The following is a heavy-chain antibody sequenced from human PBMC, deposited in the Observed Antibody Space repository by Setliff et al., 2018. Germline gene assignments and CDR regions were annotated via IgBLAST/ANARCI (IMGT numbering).Heavy chain of an antibody. CDR3: AKGGTYRYFDY. J-gene: IGHJ4*02. V-gene: IGHV4-59*11. Sequence: SETLSLTCTISGGSINLPYWSWVRQPPGEGLEWIGYIYYSGSTNYNPSLKSRVTMSVDTSKNQFSLKLRSVTAADTAMYYCAKGGTYRYFDYWGQGTLVTVSS. CDR2: IYYSGST. CDR1: GGSINLPY.